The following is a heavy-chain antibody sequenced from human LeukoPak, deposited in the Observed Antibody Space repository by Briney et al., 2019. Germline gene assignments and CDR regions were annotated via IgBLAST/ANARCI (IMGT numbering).Heavy chain of an antibody. J-gene: IGHJ4*02. D-gene: IGHD3-10*01. CDR3: ARSLRYYYGSGSYPLAY. CDR2: INPNSGGT. V-gene: IGHV1-2*02. CDR1: GYTFTGYY. Sequence: ASVKVSRKASGYTFTGYYMHWVRQAPGQGLEWMGWINPNSGGTNYAQKFQGRVTMTRDTSISTAYMELSRLRSDDTAVYYCARSLRYYYGSGSYPLAYWGQGTLVTVSS.